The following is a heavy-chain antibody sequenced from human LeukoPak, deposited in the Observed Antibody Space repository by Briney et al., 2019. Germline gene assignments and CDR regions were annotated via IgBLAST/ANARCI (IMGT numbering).Heavy chain of an antibody. D-gene: IGHD3-22*01. CDR3: ARVPSDYYDSSGYFGY. CDR1: GYTFTSYG. CDR2: ISAYNGNT. J-gene: IGHJ4*02. V-gene: IGHV1-18*01. Sequence: ASVKVSCKASGYTFTSYGISWVRQAPGQGLEWMGWISAYNGNTNYAQKLQGRVTMTTDTSTSTAYMELRSLRSDDTAVYYCARVPSDYYDSSGYFGYWGQGTLVTVSS.